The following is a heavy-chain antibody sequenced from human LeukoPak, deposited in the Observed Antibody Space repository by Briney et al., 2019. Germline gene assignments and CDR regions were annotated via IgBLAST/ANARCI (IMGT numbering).Heavy chain of an antibody. CDR2: INPNSGGT. CDR3: ARPLWFGENPFDY. J-gene: IGHJ4*02. V-gene: IGHV1-2*02. D-gene: IGHD3-10*01. CDR1: GYTFTGYY. Sequence: ASVKVSCKASGYTFTGYYMHGVRQAPGQGLEWMGWINPNSGGTNYAQKFQGRVTMTRDTSISTAYMELSRLRSDDTAVYYCARPLWFGENPFDYWGQGTLVTVSS.